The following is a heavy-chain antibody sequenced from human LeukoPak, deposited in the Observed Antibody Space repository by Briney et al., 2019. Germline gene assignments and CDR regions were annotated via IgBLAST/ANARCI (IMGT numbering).Heavy chain of an antibody. CDR1: GFTFSSSA. CDR3: AAEKRLYCSGGSCYPDAFDI. Sequence: GASVKVSFKASGFTFSSSAVQWVRQARGQRLECIGWLVVGSDIASYAQNFQERVTITRDMSTSTAYMELSSLRSEDTAVYYCAAEKRLYCSGGSCYPDAFDIWGQGTMVTVSS. CDR2: LVVGSDIA. V-gene: IGHV1-58*01. D-gene: IGHD2-15*01. J-gene: IGHJ3*02.